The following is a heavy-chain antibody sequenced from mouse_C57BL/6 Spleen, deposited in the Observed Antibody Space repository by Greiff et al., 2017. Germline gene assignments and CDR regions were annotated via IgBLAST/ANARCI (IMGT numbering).Heavy chain of an antibody. J-gene: IGHJ1*03. CDR1: GYTFTSYW. Sequence: QVQLQQPGAELVKPGASVKMSCKASGYTFTSYWITWVKQRPGQGLEWIGDIYPGSGSTNYNEKFKSKATLTVDTSSSTAYMQLSSLTSEDSAVYYCARAVVATGYFEVWGTGTTVTVSS. CDR2: IYPGSGST. D-gene: IGHD1-1*01. CDR3: ARAVVATGYFEV. V-gene: IGHV1-55*01.